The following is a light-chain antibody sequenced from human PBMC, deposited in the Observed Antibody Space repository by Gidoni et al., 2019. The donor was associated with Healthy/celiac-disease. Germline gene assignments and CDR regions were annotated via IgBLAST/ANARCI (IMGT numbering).Light chain of an antibody. CDR3: QQSYSTPFT. Sequence: DIKMTQSPSSLSASVGDRVTITCRASQSISSYLNWYQQKPGKAPKLLIYAASSLQSGVPSRFSGSGSGTDFTLTISSLQPEDFATYYCQQSYSTPFTFXPXTKVEIK. CDR2: AAS. CDR1: QSISSY. J-gene: IGKJ3*01. V-gene: IGKV1-39*01.